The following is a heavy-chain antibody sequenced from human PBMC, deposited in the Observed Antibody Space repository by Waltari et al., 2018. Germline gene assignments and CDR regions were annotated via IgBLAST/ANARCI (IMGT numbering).Heavy chain of an antibody. CDR3: ARLYNTGWYGFDY. Sequence: EVQLVESGGGLVQPGGSLRLYCAASGFTFGTFWMSWVRQAPGKGLEGVANIKQDGSEKYSVDSVKGRFTISRDNAKNSLSLQMNSLRAEDTAVYFCARLYNTGWYGFDYWGQGTLVTVSS. CDR1: GFTFGTFW. V-gene: IGHV3-7*01. CDR2: IKQDGSEK. J-gene: IGHJ4*02. D-gene: IGHD6-19*01.